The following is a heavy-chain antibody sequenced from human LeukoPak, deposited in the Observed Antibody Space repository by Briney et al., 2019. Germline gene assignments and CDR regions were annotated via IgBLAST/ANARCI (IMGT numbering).Heavy chain of an antibody. CDR2: INPNSGGT. CDR1: GYTFTDYY. Sequence: ASVKVSCKASGYTFTDYYMHWVRQAPGQGLEWMGRINPNSGGTKYAQKFQGRVTMTRDTSISTAYMELTRMTSDDTAIYYCARDSPIAVSGTYDYWGQGTLVTVSS. V-gene: IGHV1-2*06. CDR3: ARDSPIAVSGTYDY. J-gene: IGHJ4*02. D-gene: IGHD6-19*01.